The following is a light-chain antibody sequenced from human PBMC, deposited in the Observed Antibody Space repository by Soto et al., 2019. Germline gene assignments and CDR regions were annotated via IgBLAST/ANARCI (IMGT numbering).Light chain of an antibody. CDR1: SSDVGGYNF. J-gene: IGLJ2*01. V-gene: IGLV2-14*01. CDR2: DVS. Sequence: QSALTQPASVSESPGQSVTISCTGTSSDVGGYNFVSWYQQHPGKAPKLIIYDVSNRPPGVSDRFSGSKSGNTASLSISGLQAEDEADYYCSSYTTTNTQVFGGGTKLTVL. CDR3: SSYTTTNTQV.